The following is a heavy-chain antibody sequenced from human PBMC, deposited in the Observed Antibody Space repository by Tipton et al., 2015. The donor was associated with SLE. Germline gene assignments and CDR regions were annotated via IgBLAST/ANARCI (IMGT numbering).Heavy chain of an antibody. D-gene: IGHD5-18*01. J-gene: IGHJ5*02. Sequence: TLSLTCSVSNGSIGSDYWTWIRQPPGKGLEWIGYKYYSGGTNSNPSLRSRVTISIDMSKNQFSLTLSSVTAADTAVYYCARSWIQLQGFDPWGQGTLVTVSS. V-gene: IGHV4-59*07. CDR3: ARSWIQLQGFDP. CDR1: NGSIGSDY. CDR2: KYYSGGT.